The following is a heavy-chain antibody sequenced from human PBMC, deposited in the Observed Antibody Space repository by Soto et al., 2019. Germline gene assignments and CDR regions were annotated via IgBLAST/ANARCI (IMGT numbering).Heavy chain of an antibody. V-gene: IGHV2-5*02. Sequence: TAVGVNWIRQPPGKALEWLALIYWDDDNQYSPSLKSRLTITKDTSKNQVVLTMTNMDPVDTATYSCAHGSGWLSDYWGQGTLVTVSS. CDR1: TAVG. CDR3: AHGSGWLSDY. CDR2: IYWDDDN. J-gene: IGHJ4*02. D-gene: IGHD6-19*01.